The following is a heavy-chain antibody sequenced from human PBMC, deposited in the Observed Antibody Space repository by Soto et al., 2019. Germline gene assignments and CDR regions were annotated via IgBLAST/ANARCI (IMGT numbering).Heavy chain of an antibody. CDR3: AVGLAVAGTFYFDY. J-gene: IGHJ4*02. D-gene: IGHD6-19*01. Sequence: SETLSLTCTVSGGSISSYYWSWIRQPPGKGLEWIGYIYYSGSTNYNPSLKSRVTISVDTSKNQFSLKLSPVTAADTAVYYCAVGLAVAGTFYFDYWGQGTLVTVSS. CDR2: IYYSGST. CDR1: GGSISSYY. V-gene: IGHV4-59*01.